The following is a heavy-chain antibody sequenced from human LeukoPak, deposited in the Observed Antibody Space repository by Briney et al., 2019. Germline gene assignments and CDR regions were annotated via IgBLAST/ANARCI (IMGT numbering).Heavy chain of an antibody. CDR3: ARGSLYCSSTSCKGFDY. D-gene: IGHD2-2*01. V-gene: IGHV1-46*01. J-gene: IGHJ4*02. CDR2: INPSGGST. CDR1: GYTFTSYY. Sequence: ASVNVSCKASGYTFTSYYMHWVRQAPGQGLEWMGIINPSGGSTSYAQKFQGRVTMTRDMSTSTVYMELSSLRSEDTAVYYCARGSLYCSSTSCKGFDYWGQGTLVTVSS.